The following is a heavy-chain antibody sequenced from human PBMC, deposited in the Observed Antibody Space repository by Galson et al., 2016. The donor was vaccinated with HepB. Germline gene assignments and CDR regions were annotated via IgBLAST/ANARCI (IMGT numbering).Heavy chain of an antibody. CDR3: ARSSIIRVNWFDP. Sequence: SVKVSCKASGYTFSGHGIAWVRQAPGQGLEWMGYIRPYNGTTDYAQNFQGRITLTTDASTGTAYMEVRSLKSDDTAVYYCARSSIIRVNWFDPWGQGTLVIVSS. D-gene: IGHD3-10*01. J-gene: IGHJ5*02. CDR1: GYTFSGHG. CDR2: IRPYNGTT. V-gene: IGHV1-18*01.